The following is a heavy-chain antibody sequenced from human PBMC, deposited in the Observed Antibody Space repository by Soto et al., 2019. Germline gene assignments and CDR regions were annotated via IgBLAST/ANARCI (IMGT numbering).Heavy chain of an antibody. V-gene: IGHV3-30*03. CDR2: ISYDGSNK. CDR3: AIDVSGCGSHKGDF. J-gene: IGHJ4*02. CDR1: GFTFSSYG. D-gene: IGHD2-21*01. Sequence: AGGSLRLSCAASGFTFSSYGMHWVRQAPGKGLEWVAVISYDGSNKYYADSVKGRFTISRDNSKNTLYLQMNSLRAEDTAVYFCAIDVSGCGSHKGDFWGKGTLVTVSS.